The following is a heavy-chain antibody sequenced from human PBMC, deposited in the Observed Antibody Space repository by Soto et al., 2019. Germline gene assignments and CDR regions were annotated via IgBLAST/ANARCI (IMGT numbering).Heavy chain of an antibody. V-gene: IGHV3-64*01. CDR2: INTNGVNT. CDR3: ARGRVEDSSGWATYFDY. J-gene: IGHJ4*02. D-gene: IGHD6-19*01. CDR1: GCTFSGYS. Sequence: EVQLVESGGGLVQPGGSLRLSCAASGCTFSGYSMFWVRQAPGKGLEYVSAINTNGVNTFYAKSVKGRFTISRDNSKNTMYLQMGSLRAEDMAVYYCARGRVEDSSGWATYFDYLGQGTLVTVSS.